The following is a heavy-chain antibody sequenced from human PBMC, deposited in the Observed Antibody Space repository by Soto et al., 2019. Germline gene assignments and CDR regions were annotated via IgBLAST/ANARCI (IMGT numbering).Heavy chain of an antibody. CDR1: GYTFISDG. CDR2: ISGKNGNT. CDR3: ARVSSSIVVVPDYGMDV. D-gene: IGHD2-15*01. V-gene: IGHV1-18*04. Sequence: QVQLVQSGVEMKKPGASVKVSCKASGYTFISDGISWVRQAPGQGLEWMGWISGKNGNTNYAQKLQGRVTLTTDTSTSTAYMELRSLRSDDTAVYYCARVSSSIVVVPDYGMDVWGQGTTVTVSS. J-gene: IGHJ6*02.